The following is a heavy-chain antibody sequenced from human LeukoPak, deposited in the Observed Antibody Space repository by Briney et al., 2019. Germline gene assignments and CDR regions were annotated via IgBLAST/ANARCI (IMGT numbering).Heavy chain of an antibody. CDR2: IYYSGST. J-gene: IGHJ6*03. CDR1: GGSISSGDYY. Sequence: SETLSLTCTVSGGSISSGDYYWSWIRQPPGKGLEWIGYIYYSGSTYYNPSLKSRVIISVDTSKNQFSLKLSSVTAAGTAVYYCASSIVVVPAAMDYYYMDVWGKGTTVTVSS. V-gene: IGHV4-30-4*08. D-gene: IGHD2-2*01. CDR3: ASSIVVVPAAMDYYYMDV.